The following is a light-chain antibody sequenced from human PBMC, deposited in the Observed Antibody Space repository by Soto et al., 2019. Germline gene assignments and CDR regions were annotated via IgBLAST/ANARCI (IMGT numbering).Light chain of an antibody. J-gene: IGKJ1*01. V-gene: IGKV3-15*01. CDR1: QSVSSN. CDR2: GAP. Sequence: EIVMTQSPATLSVSPGERATLSCRASQSVSSNLAGYQQKPGQAPRLLIYGAPTKATGIPARFGGSGYGTEFTLTISSLESEDLADYYWQQYNNWPPWTFGQGTKVEIK. CDR3: QQYNNWPPWT.